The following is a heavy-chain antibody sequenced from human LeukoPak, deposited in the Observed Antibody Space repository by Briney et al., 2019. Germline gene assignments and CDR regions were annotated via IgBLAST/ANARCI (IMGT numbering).Heavy chain of an antibody. CDR1: GGSFSGYY. J-gene: IGHJ5*02. CDR3: ARSLGGEQYRFNRFDP. D-gene: IGHD1-26*01. CDR2: INHSGNT. Sequence: SETLSLTCAVYGGSFSGYYWSWIRQPPGKGLEWIGEINHSGNTNYNPSLKSRVTISVDTSKNQFSLKLSSVTAADTAVYYCARSLGGEQYRFNRFDPWGQGTLVTVSS. V-gene: IGHV4-34*01.